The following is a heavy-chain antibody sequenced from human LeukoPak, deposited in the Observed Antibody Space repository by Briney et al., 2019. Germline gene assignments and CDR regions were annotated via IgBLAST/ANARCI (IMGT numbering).Heavy chain of an antibody. V-gene: IGHV1-2*02. D-gene: IGHD6-19*01. CDR2: INPNRGAT. Sequence: ASVKVSCKASGYTFIGFYMHWVRQAPGQGLEWMGWINPNRGATKYAQNFQGRVTMTRDTSIKTAYMELSSLRSDDTAVYYCARVVGSGWPSDAFDMWGQGTMVTVSS. CDR1: GYTFIGFY. J-gene: IGHJ3*02. CDR3: ARVVGSGWPSDAFDM.